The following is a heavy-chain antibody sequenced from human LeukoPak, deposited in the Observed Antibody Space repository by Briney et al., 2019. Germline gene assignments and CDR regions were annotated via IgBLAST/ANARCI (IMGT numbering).Heavy chain of an antibody. J-gene: IGHJ5*02. Sequence: GESLKISCKGSGYSFTNYWIGWVRQMPGKGLEWMGIMYPGDSNTRYRPSFQGQVTISADKSITTAYLQWSSLKVSDTAMYYCMRLNYYDSGSYYNVNYNWFDPWGQGTLVTVSS. CDR3: MRLNYYDSGSYYNVNYNWFDP. CDR1: GYSFTNYW. CDR2: MYPGDSNT. V-gene: IGHV5-51*01. D-gene: IGHD3-10*01.